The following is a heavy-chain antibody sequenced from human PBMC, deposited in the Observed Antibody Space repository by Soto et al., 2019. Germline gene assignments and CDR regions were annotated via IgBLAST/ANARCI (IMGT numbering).Heavy chain of an antibody. D-gene: IGHD6-6*01. CDR2: MNPNSGNT. J-gene: IGHJ6*02. V-gene: IGHV1-8*01. CDR1: GYTFTIYD. CDR3: ARGYSSSSVYYYYGMDV. Sequence: ASVKVSCKASGYTFTIYDINGVVQSTLRGLDWMGWMNPNSGNTGYAQKFQGRVTMTRNTSISTAYMELSSLRSEDTAVYYCARGYSSSSVYYYYGMDVWGQGTTVTVSS.